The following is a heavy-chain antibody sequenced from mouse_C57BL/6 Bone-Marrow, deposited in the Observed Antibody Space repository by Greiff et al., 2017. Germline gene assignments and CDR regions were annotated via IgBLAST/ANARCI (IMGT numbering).Heavy chain of an antibody. Sequence: VQLQQSGPVLVKPGASVKMSCKASGYTFTDYYMNWVKQSHGKSLEWIGVINPYNGGTTYTQKFKGKATLTVYKSSSTAYMELNSLTSEDSAVYYCARRLPHYWGQGTSVTVSS. V-gene: IGHV1-19*01. D-gene: IGHD2-2*01. CDR1: GYTFTDYY. CDR2: INPYNGGT. CDR3: ARRLPHY. J-gene: IGHJ4*01.